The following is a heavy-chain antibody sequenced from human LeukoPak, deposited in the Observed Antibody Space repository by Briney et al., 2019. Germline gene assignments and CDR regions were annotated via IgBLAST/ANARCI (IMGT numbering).Heavy chain of an antibody. CDR2: INPSGGST. J-gene: IGHJ4*02. V-gene: IGHV1-46*01. CDR3: ALMSNIAAAGTNY. Sequence: ASVKVSCKASGYTFTSYYMHWVRQAPGQGPEWMGIINPSGGSTSYAQKFQGRVTMTRDMSTSTVYMELSSLRSEDTAVYYCALMSNIAAAGTNYWGQGTLVTVSS. D-gene: IGHD6-13*01. CDR1: GYTFTSYY.